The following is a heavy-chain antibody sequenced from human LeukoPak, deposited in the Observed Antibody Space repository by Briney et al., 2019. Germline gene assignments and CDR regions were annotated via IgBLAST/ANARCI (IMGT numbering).Heavy chain of an antibody. D-gene: IGHD5-24*01. J-gene: IGHJ3*02. Sequence: LVGTPRLSSAASGFTSRSYSMNWVPQAPGPRLKWFSSISSSSSYIYYADSVKGRFTISRDNAKNSLYLKMNSLRAEDTAVYYCARTSHRDGYNYAVDIWGQGTMVIVSS. CDR2: ISSSSSYI. V-gene: IGHV3-21*01. CDR1: GFTSRSYS. CDR3: ARTSHRDGYNYAVDI.